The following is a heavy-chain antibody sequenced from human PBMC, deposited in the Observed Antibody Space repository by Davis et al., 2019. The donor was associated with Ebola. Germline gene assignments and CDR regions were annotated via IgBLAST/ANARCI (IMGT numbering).Heavy chain of an antibody. V-gene: IGHV4-34*01. CDR1: GGSFSGYY. CDR2: INHSGST. J-gene: IGHJ4*02. D-gene: IGHD6-13*01. Sequence: SETLSLTCAVYGGSFSGYYWSWIRQPPGKGLEWIGEINHSGSTNYNPSLKSRVTISVDTSKNQFSLKLSSVTAADMAVYYCARDRSSWPLDYWGQGTLVTVSS. CDR3: ARDRSSWPLDY.